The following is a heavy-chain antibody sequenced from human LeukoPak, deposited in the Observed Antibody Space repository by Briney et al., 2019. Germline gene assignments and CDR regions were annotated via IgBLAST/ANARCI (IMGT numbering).Heavy chain of an antibody. Sequence: SETLSLTCTVSGGSISGYYWSWIRQPPGKGLEWIGYIYTSGSTNYNPSLKSRVTISVDTSKNQFSLKLSSVTAADTAVYYCARYPFDAYDIWGQGTMVTVSS. CDR2: IYTSGST. CDR1: GGSISGYY. J-gene: IGHJ3*02. CDR3: ARYPFDAYDI. D-gene: IGHD2-2*01. V-gene: IGHV4-4*09.